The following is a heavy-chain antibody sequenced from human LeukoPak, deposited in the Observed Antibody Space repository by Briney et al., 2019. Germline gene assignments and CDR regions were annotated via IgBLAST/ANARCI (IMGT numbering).Heavy chain of an antibody. CDR3: ASLNYYDSAPADY. D-gene: IGHD3-22*01. CDR2: INHSGST. V-gene: IGHV4-34*01. J-gene: IGHJ4*02. Sequence: SETLSLTCAVYRGSFSGYYWSWIRQPPGKGLEWIGEINHSGSTNYNPSLKSRVTISVDTSKNQFSLKLSSVTAADTAVYYCASLNYYDSAPADYWGQGTLVTVSS. CDR1: RGSFSGYY.